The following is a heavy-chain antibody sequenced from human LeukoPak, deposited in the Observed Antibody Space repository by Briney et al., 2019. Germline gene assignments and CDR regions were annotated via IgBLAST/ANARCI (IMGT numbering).Heavy chain of an antibody. D-gene: IGHD3-22*01. J-gene: IGHJ3*02. CDR3: ARIRYYYDSSGYYPAFDI. V-gene: IGHV4-38-2*01. CDR1: GYSISSGYY. Sequence: SETLSLTCAVSGYSISSGYYWGWIRQPPGKGLEWIGYIYYNGSTNYNPSLKSRVTISVDTSKNQFSLKLSSVTAADTAVYYCARIRYYYDSSGYYPAFDIWGQGTMVTVSS. CDR2: IYYNGST.